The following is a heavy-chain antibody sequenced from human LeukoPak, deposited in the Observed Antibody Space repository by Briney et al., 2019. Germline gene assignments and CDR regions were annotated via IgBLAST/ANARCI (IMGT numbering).Heavy chain of an antibody. CDR3: AKVSLGY. CDR1: GDSISSGDYY. Sequence: PSETLSLTCTVSGDSISSGDYYWSWIRQPPGKGLEWIGYIYYSGSTYYNPSLKSRVTISVDTSKNQFSLKLSPVTAADTAVYYCAKVSLGYWGQGTLVTVSS. J-gene: IGHJ4*02. V-gene: IGHV4-30-4*08. CDR2: IYYSGST.